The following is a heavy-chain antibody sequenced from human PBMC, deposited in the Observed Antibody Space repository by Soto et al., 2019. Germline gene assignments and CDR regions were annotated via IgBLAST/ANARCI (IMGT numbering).Heavy chain of an antibody. J-gene: IGHJ5*02. CDR3: ARASIRGVTSSP. D-gene: IGHD3-10*01. Sequence: ASVKVSCKASGYTFTSYGISWVRQAPGQGLEWMGWINGFSSNTHYAENLQGRVTMTTDTVTSTAYMELRSLRSGDTAMYYCARASIRGVTSSPWGQGTLVTVSS. CDR1: GYTFTSYG. CDR2: INGFSSNT. V-gene: IGHV1-18*04.